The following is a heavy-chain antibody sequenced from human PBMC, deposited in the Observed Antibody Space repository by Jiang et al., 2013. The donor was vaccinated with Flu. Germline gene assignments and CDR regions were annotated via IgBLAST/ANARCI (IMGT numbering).Heavy chain of an antibody. D-gene: IGHD3-22*01. CDR1: GFSLSTSGVG. CDR2: IYWDDDK. V-gene: IGHV2-5*02. CDR3: ALTYYYDSSGYSTNAYYFDY. J-gene: IGHJ4*02. Sequence: KPTQTLTLTCTFSGFSLSTSGVGVGWIRQPPGKVLEWLALIYWDDDKRYSPSLKSRLTITKDTSKNQVVLTMTNMDPVDTATYYCALTYYYDSSGYSTNAYYFDYWGQGTLV.